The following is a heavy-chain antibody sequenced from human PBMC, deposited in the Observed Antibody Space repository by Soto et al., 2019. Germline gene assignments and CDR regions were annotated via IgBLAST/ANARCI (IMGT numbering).Heavy chain of an antibody. CDR3: ARAWGVYYYYYGMDV. D-gene: IGHD7-27*01. J-gene: IGHJ6*02. V-gene: IGHV3-30-3*01. Sequence: QVQLVESGGGVVQPGRSLRLSCAASGFTFSSYAMHWVRQAPGKGLEWVAVISYDGSNKYYADSVKGRFTISRDNSKNTLYLQMNSLRAEDRAVYYCARAWGVYYYYYGMDVWGQGTTVTVSS. CDR1: GFTFSSYA. CDR2: ISYDGSNK.